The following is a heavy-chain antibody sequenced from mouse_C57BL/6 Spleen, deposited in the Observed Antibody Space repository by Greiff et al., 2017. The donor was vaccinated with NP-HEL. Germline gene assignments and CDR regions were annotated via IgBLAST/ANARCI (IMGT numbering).Heavy chain of an antibody. D-gene: IGHD1-1*02. V-gene: IGHV1-26*01. CDR3: ARGGLWAY. CDR2: INPNNGGT. J-gene: IGHJ3*01. CDR1: GYTFTDYY. Sequence: VQLQQSGPELVKPGASVKISCKASGYTFTDYYMNWVKQSHGKSLEWIGDINPNNGGTSYNQKFKGKATLTVDKSSSTAYMELRSLTAEDSAVYYCARGGLWAYWGQGTLVTVSA.